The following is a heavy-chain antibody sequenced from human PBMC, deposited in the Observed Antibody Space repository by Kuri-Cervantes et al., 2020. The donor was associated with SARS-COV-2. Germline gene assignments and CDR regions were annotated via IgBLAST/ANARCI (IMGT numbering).Heavy chain of an antibody. CDR2: INPNSGGT. CDR3: ARSTPFRRLGVISQGGAFDI. D-gene: IGHD3-22*01. CDR1: GYTFTGYY. Sequence: ASVKVSCKASGYTFTGYYMNWVRQAPGQGLEWMGWINPNSGGTNYAQKFQGWVTMTTDTSISTVYMELSRLRSDDTAVYYCARSTPFRRLGVISQGGAFDIWGQGTMVTVSS. V-gene: IGHV1-2*04. J-gene: IGHJ3*02.